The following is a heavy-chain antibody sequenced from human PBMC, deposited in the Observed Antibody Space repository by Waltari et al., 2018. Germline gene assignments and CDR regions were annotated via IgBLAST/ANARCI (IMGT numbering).Heavy chain of an antibody. CDR1: GYSISSGYY. D-gene: IGHD4-17*01. J-gene: IGHJ4*02. Sequence: QVQLQESGPGLVKPSETLSLTCAVSGYSISSGYYWGWIRQPPGKGLEWIGSIYHSGSTDDNPSLKSRVTISVDTSKNQFSLKLSSVTAADTAVYYCATGDDYGDYYFDYWGQGTLVTVSS. V-gene: IGHV4-38-2*01. CDR2: IYHSGST. CDR3: ATGDDYGDYYFDY.